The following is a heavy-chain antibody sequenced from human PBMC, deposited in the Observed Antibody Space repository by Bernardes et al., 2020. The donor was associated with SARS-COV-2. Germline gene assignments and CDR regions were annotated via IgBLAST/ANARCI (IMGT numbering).Heavy chain of an antibody. Sequence: GGSLRLSCAASGFTFSSYAMHWVRQAPGKGLEWVAGISYDGSNKGYADSVKGRFTISRDSSKNTLFLQMNSLRPEDTALYFCAKEYSGSSVLDYWRQVPLVSVSS. V-gene: IGHV3-30-3*02. CDR2: ISYDGSNK. D-gene: IGHD6-6*01. CDR3: AKEYSGSSVLDY. J-gene: IGHJ4*02. CDR1: GFTFSSYA.